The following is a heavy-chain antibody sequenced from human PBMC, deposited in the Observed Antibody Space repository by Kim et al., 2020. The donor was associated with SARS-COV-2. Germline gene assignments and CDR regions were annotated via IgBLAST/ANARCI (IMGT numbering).Heavy chain of an antibody. CDR3: ARDQIKALYDTSGYFYDDGMNV. CDR2: ISADTGDT. CDR1: GYTFTTYG. V-gene: IGHV1-3*01. Sequence: ASVKVSCKASGYTFTTYGIHWVRQAPGQSLEWMGWISADTGDTYYSQKFQDRVTITRDSSATTAYMELSSLRSEDTAVYYCARDQIKALYDTSGYFYDDGMNVWGQGTTVTVSS. D-gene: IGHD3-22*01. J-gene: IGHJ6*02.